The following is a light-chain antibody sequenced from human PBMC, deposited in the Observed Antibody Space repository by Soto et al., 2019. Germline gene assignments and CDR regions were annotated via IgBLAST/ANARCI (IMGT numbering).Light chain of an antibody. J-gene: IGLJ1*01. CDR2: DVS. CDR1: SSDVGSYNL. V-gene: IGLV2-14*02. Sequence: SVLTQPASVSGSPGQSITISCTGTSSDVGSYNLVSWYQQHPGKAPKLMIYDVSSRPSGVSNRFSGSKSGNTASLTISGLQAEDEADYYCSSYTTCATRVFGTGTKVTFL. CDR3: SSYTTCATRV.